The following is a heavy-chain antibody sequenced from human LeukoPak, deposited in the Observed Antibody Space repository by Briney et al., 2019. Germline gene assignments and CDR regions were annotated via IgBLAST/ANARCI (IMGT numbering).Heavy chain of an antibody. D-gene: IGHD4-11*01. CDR2: ITPIFGEA. V-gene: IGHV1-69*13. Sequence: GASVKVSCKVSGGTFSSYPISWVRQAPGQGLEWMGEITPIFGEAQNAEKFQGRVTITADEPTSTVYMELTSLRLDDTAMYYCARQLTTTYYNYFMDVWGQGTTVTVSS. CDR1: GGTFSSYP. CDR3: ARQLTTTYYNYFMDV. J-gene: IGHJ6*03.